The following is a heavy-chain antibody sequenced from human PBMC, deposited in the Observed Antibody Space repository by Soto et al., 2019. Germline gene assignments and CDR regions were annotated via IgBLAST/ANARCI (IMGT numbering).Heavy chain of an antibody. Sequence: SQTLSLTSAIPGDSVSSNSAAWNWIRHSPSRSLEWLGRTYYRSKWYNDYAVSVKSRITINPDTSKNQFSLQLNSVTPEDTAVYYCARDLHKTGTTLWAPFDPWGHGTLVTVSS. CDR2: TYYRSKWYN. CDR1: GDSVSSNSAA. V-gene: IGHV6-1*01. CDR3: ARDLHKTGTTLWAPFDP. D-gene: IGHD1-7*01. J-gene: IGHJ5*02.